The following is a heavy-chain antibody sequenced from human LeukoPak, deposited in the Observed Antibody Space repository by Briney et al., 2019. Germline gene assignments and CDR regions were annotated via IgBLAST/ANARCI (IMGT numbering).Heavy chain of an antibody. CDR3: ARTEQQLAYFDY. J-gene: IGHJ4*02. V-gene: IGHV4-61*02. Sequence: SETLSLTCTVSGGSISSGGYYWSWIRQPAGKGLEWIGRVYTSGSTNYNPSLKSRVTISVDTSKNQFSLKLSSVTAADTAVYYCARTEQQLAYFDYWGQGTLVTVSS. CDR2: VYTSGST. CDR1: GGSISSGGYY. D-gene: IGHD6-13*01.